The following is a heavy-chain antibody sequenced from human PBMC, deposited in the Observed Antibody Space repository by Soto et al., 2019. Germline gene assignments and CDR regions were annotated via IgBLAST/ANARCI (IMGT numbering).Heavy chain of an antibody. J-gene: IGHJ5*02. CDR2: INSNSGAT. Sequence: QVQLVQSGAEVKKPGASVKVSCKASGYTFTGYFMHWVRQAPGQGLEWMGWINSNSGATKYAQKFQCRVTLSRDKPISTAYMELSGLTSDDTPVYYCARGGGTILAPLPWGQGTLVTFSS. V-gene: IGHV1-2*02. CDR3: ARGGGTILAPLP. CDR1: GYTFTGYF. D-gene: IGHD3-3*01.